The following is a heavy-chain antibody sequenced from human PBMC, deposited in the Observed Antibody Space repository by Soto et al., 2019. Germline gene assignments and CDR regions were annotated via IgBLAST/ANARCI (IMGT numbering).Heavy chain of an antibody. CDR1: GFTFSSNA. CDR3: AKDKRIAAAGYRDY. J-gene: IGHJ4*02. Sequence: EVQLLESGGSLVQPGGSLRLSCAASGFTFSSNAMSWVRQAPGKGLEWVSAIGGSGGSTYYADSVKGRFTISRDNSKNTLYLQMNSLRAEDTALYYCAKDKRIAAAGYRDYWGQGTLVTVSS. V-gene: IGHV3-23*01. CDR2: IGGSGGST. D-gene: IGHD6-13*01.